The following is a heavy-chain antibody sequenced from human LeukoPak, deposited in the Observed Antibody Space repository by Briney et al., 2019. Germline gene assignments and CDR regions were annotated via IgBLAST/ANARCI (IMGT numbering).Heavy chain of an antibody. J-gene: IGHJ4*02. V-gene: IGHV3-48*04. Sequence: GGSLRLSCAASGFTFSSYAMNWVRQAPGKGLEWVSYISSSGSTIYYADSVKGRFTISRDNAKNSLYLQMNSLRAEDTAVYYCARGNLISSGNYWGQGTLVTVSS. D-gene: IGHD6-6*01. CDR2: ISSSGSTI. CDR1: GFTFSSYA. CDR3: ARGNLISSGNY.